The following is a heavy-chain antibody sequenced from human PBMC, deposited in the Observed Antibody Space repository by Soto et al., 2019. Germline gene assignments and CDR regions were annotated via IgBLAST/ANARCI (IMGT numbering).Heavy chain of an antibody. CDR1: GYSFTSYC. D-gene: IGHD3-10*01. CDR2: IYPGDSDT. V-gene: IGHV5-51*01. Sequence: GESLKISCKGSGYSFTSYCIGWVRQMPGKGLEWMGIIYPGDSDTRYSPSFQGQVTISADKSISTAYLQWSSLKASDTAMYYCARGPMVRGVIDYYYYYGMDVWGQGTTVTVSS. J-gene: IGHJ6*02. CDR3: ARGPMVRGVIDYYYYYGMDV.